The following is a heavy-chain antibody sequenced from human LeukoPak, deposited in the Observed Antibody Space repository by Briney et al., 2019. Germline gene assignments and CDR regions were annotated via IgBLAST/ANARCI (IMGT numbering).Heavy chain of an antibody. CDR1: GGTFSSYA. V-gene: IGHV1-69*04. CDR3: ARAGGGSPQTYYDILTGYPNYYGMDV. Sequence: SVKVSCKASGGTFSSYAISWVRQAPGQGLEWMGRIIPILGIANYAQKFQGRVTITADKSTSTAYMELSSLRSEDTAVYYCARAGGGSPQTYYDILTGYPNYYGMDVWGQGTTVTVSS. CDR2: IIPILGIA. J-gene: IGHJ6*02. D-gene: IGHD3-9*01.